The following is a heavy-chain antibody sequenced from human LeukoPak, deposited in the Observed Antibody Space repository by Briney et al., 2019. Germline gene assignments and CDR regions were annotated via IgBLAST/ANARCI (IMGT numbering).Heavy chain of an antibody. Sequence: SETLSLTCTVSGGSISSGGYYWSWIRQHPGKGLEWIGYIYYSGSTYYNPSLKSRVTISVDTSKNQFSLKLSSVTAADTAVYYCARDYYDSSGYGMDVWGQGTTVTVSS. V-gene: IGHV4-31*03. CDR2: IYYSGST. CDR1: GGSISSGGYY. J-gene: IGHJ6*02. D-gene: IGHD3-22*01. CDR3: ARDYYDSSGYGMDV.